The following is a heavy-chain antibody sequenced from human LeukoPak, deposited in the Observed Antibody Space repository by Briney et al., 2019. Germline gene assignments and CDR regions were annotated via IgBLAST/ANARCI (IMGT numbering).Heavy chain of an antibody. CDR2: IYYSGST. D-gene: IGHD6-6*01. Sequence: SETLSLTCTVSGGSISGSNYYWGWIRQPPGKGLEWIGSIYYSGSTYYNPSLKSRVTISVDTSKNQFSLKLSSVTAADTAVYYCARMSVLAARYFDYWGQGTLVTVSS. V-gene: IGHV4-39*07. CDR1: GGSISGSNYY. J-gene: IGHJ4*02. CDR3: ARMSVLAARYFDY.